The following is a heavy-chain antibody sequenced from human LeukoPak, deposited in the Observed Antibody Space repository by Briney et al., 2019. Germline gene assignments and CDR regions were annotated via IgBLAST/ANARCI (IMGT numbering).Heavy chain of an antibody. CDR1: GGSISSYY. CDR2: IYYSGST. CDR3: ARDAGDSSGYYLGWYFDL. Sequence: SETLSLTCTVSGGSISSYYWSWIRQPPGKGLWWRGYIYYSGSTNYNPSLKSRVTISVDTSKNQFPLKLSSVTAADTAVYYCARDAGDSSGYYLGWYFDLWGRGTLVTVSS. J-gene: IGHJ2*01. V-gene: IGHV4-59*01. D-gene: IGHD3-22*01.